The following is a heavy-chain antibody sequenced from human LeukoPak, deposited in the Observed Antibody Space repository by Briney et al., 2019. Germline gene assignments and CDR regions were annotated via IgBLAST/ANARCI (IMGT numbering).Heavy chain of an antibody. CDR3: AKDDSSGYISSGVAFDI. V-gene: IGHV3-23*01. Sequence: PGGSLRLSCAVSGFTFSSYAMSWVRQAPGKGLEWVSAISGSGDSTYYADSVKGRFTISRDNSTNTLYLQMNSLRVEDTAVYYCAKDDSSGYISSGVAFDIWGQGTMVTVSS. J-gene: IGHJ3*02. D-gene: IGHD3-22*01. CDR1: GFTFSSYA. CDR2: ISGSGDST.